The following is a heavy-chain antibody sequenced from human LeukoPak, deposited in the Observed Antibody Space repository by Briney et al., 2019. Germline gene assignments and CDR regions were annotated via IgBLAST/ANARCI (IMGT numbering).Heavy chain of an antibody. D-gene: IGHD2-15*01. J-gene: IGHJ4*02. CDR2: ISGSGGST. CDR3: AKVPSRDIVVVVAATYLDY. V-gene: IGHV3-23*01. CDR1: GFTFSSYA. Sequence: GGSLRLSCAASGFTFSSYAMSWVRQAPGKGLEWVSAISGSGGSTYYADSVKGRFTISRDNSKNTLYLQMNSLRAEDTAVYYCAKVPSRDIVVVVAATYLDYWGQGTLVTVSS.